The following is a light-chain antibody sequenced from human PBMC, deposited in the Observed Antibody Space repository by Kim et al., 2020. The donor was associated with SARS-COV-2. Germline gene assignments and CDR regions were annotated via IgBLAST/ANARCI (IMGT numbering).Light chain of an antibody. V-gene: IGLV2-23*02. Sequence: QSITIACPGTSRDVGSDNLVSWYQQYSGKAPKLMIYEVSKRPSGVSKRFSGSKSGNTASLTISGLQAEDEADYYCCSYAGSGTFWVFGTGTKVTVL. CDR2: EVS. J-gene: IGLJ1*01. CDR1: SRDVGSDNL. CDR3: CSYAGSGTFWV.